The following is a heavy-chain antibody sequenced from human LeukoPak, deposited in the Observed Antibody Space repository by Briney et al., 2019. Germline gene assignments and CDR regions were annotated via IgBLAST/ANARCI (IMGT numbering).Heavy chain of an antibody. CDR3: ARQYYYDSSGYLDY. J-gene: IGHJ4*02. Sequence: PSETLSLTCAVYGGSFSGYYWSWIRQPPGKGLEWIGSIYYSGSTYYNPSLKSRVTISVDTSKNQFSLKLSSVTAADTAVYYCARQYYYDSSGYLDYWGQGTLVTVSS. V-gene: IGHV4-34*01. D-gene: IGHD3-22*01. CDR1: GGSFSGYY. CDR2: IYYSGST.